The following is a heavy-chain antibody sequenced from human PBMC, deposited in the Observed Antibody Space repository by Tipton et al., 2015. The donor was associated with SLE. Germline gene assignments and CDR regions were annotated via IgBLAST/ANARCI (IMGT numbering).Heavy chain of an antibody. Sequence: TLSLTCTVSGASVTSGSFYWSWIRQPAGKGLESIGHIYTSGSTHYNPSLKSRVTISLDTSKNRISLTLTSVTAADTAVYYCARDRYDSDALDIWGQGTRVTVSS. D-gene: IGHD3-16*01. V-gene: IGHV4-61*09. CDR2: IYTSGST. CDR3: ARDRYDSDALDI. CDR1: GASVTSGSFY. J-gene: IGHJ3*02.